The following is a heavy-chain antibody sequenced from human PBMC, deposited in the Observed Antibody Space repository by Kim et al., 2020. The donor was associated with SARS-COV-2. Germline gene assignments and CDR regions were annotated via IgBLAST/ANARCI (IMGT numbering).Heavy chain of an antibody. D-gene: IGHD5-12*01. CDR3: ASWVAPGRYYYYCMDL. CDR1: GFTFSSHG. Sequence: GGSLRLSCEASGFTFSSHGMHWVRQAPGKGLEWVSDICYDGSNKYYADSVKGRFTISRDKSKNTLYLQMNSLRAEDTAVYYCASWVAPGRYYYYCMDLWGQGTTVTVSS. V-gene: IGHV3-33*01. J-gene: IGHJ6*02. CDR2: ICYDGSNK.